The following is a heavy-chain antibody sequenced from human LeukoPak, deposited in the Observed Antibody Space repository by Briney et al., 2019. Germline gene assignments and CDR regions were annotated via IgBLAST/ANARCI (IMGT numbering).Heavy chain of an antibody. Sequence: ASVKVSCKASGYTFTSYDINWVRQATGQGLELMGWMNPNSGNTGYAQKFQGRVTMTRNTYISTAYMELSSLRSEDTAVYYCARRHPDCSGGSCYWFDPRGQGTLVTVSS. CDR2: MNPNSGNT. CDR1: GYTFTSYD. J-gene: IGHJ5*02. CDR3: ARRHPDCSGGSCYWFDP. V-gene: IGHV1-8*01. D-gene: IGHD2-15*01.